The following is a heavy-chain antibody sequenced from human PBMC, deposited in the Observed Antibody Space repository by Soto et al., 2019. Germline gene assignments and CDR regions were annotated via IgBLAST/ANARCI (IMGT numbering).Heavy chain of an antibody. J-gene: IGHJ4*02. D-gene: IGHD3-10*01. CDR2: INHSGST. Sequence: SETLSLTCAVYGGSFSGYYWSWIRQPPGKGLEWIGEINHSGSTNYNPSLKSRVTISVDTSKNQFSLKLSSVTAADTAMYYCARGNIGSGSSYYFDYWGQGTLVTVSS. CDR3: ARGNIGSGSSYYFDY. CDR1: GGSFSGYY. V-gene: IGHV4-34*01.